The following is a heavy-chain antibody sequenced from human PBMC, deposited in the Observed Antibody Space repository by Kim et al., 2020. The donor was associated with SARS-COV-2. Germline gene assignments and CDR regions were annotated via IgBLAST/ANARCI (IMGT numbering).Heavy chain of an antibody. J-gene: IGHJ2*01. CDR1: GGSISSYY. CDR2: IYYSGST. V-gene: IGHV4-59*13. D-gene: IGHD6-19*01. Sequence: SETLSLTCTVSGGSISSYYWSWIRQPPGKGLEWIGYIYYSGSTNYNPSLKSRVTISVDTSKNQFSLKLSSVTAADTAVYYCARCPPNQWPPKENWYFDLWGRGTLVTVSS. CDR3: ARCPPNQWPPKENWYFDL.